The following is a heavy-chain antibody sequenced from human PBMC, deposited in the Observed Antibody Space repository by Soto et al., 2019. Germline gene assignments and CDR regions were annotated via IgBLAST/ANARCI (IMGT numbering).Heavy chain of an antibody. CDR1: GSTFSSYA. CDR2: ISYDGSNK. J-gene: IGHJ3*02. Sequence: CAASGSTFSSYAMHWVRQAPGKGLEWVAVISYDGSNKYYADSVKGRFTISRDNSKNTLYLQMNSLRAEDTAVYYCAREGKKVGATGVGAFDIWGQGTMVTVSS. V-gene: IGHV3-30-3*01. D-gene: IGHD1-26*01. CDR3: AREGKKVGATGVGAFDI.